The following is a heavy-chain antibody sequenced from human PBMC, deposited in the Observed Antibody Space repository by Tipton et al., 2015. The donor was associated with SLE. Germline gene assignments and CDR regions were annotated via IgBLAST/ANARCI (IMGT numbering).Heavy chain of an antibody. CDR3: ARERVVVPAALIYYYYMDV. J-gene: IGHJ6*03. CDR1: GFTFSSYW. D-gene: IGHD2-2*01. V-gene: IGHV4-38-2*02. CDR2: IYHSGST. Sequence: LRLSCAASGFTFSSYWMSWVRQAPGKGLEWIGSIYHSGSTYYNPSLKSRVTISVDTSKNQFSLKLSSVTAADTAVYYCARERVVVPAALIYYYYMDVWGKGTTVTVSS.